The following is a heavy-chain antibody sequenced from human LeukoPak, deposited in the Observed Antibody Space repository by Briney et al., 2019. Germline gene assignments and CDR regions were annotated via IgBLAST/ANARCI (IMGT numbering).Heavy chain of an antibody. D-gene: IGHD3-10*01. J-gene: IGHJ4*02. CDR3: ARDPILWGFDY. Sequence: SETLSLTCTVSGGSVNSGSYYWNWIRQPPGKGLEWIGYIYYSGSTYYNPSLKSRVTISVDTSKNQFSLKLSSVTAADTAVYYCARDPILWGFDYWGQGTLVTVSS. CDR1: GGSVNSGSYY. CDR2: IYYSGST. V-gene: IGHV4-61*01.